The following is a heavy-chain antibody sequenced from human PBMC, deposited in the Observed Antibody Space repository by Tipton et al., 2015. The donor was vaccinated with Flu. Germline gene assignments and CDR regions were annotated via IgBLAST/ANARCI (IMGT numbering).Heavy chain of an antibody. CDR3: ARGSYGELLYFDY. CDR2: IFYGGDT. V-gene: IGHV4-31*03. J-gene: IGHJ4*02. CDR1: GGSSTSGDYY. D-gene: IGHD1-26*01. Sequence: LRLSCTVSGGSSTSGDYYWSWIRQHPGMGLEWIGYIFYGGDTYYNPSLKSRVTISLDTSKKHFSLNLSSVIAADTAMYYCARGSYGELLYFDYWGQGTLGIVSS.